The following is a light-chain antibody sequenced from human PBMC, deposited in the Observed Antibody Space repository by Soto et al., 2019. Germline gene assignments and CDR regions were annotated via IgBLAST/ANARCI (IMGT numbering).Light chain of an antibody. V-gene: IGKV1-5*03. J-gene: IGKJ1*01. Sequence: DIQMTQSPSTLSASVGDRVTITCRASQSISSSLAWYQQKPGKAPKLLIYKASSLESGVPSRFSGSGSGTEVTLTISSVLPDDFATYYCQQYNSYWTFGQGTKVEIK. CDR2: KAS. CDR3: QQYNSYWT. CDR1: QSISSS.